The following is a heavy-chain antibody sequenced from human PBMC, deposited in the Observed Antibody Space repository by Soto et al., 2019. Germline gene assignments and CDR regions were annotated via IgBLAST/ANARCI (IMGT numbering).Heavy chain of an antibody. CDR3: ARAPTQYGMDV. Sequence: PGGSLRLSCAASGFTFSSNWMHWVRQAPGKGLVWVSGIKSDGSSTRYADSVKGRFTISRDNAKNTLYLQMNSLRAEDTAVYYCARAPTQYGMDVWGQGTTVTVSS. CDR2: IKSDGSST. V-gene: IGHV3-74*01. CDR1: GFTFSSNW. D-gene: IGHD2-15*01. J-gene: IGHJ6*02.